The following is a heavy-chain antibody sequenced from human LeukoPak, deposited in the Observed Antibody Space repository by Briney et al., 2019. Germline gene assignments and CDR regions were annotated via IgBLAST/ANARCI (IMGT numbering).Heavy chain of an antibody. CDR3: AGVRFGHSSGNYADF. D-gene: IGHD3-22*01. CDR1: GYTFTSYG. Sequence: GASVKVSCKASGYTFTSYGISWVRQAPGQGLEWMGWIDPKSGGTTYAKKFQGWVTLTGDTSISTVYMELNRLTSDDTAVYFCAGVRFGHSSGNYADFWGQGTLVTVSS. J-gene: IGHJ4*02. CDR2: IDPKSGGT. V-gene: IGHV1-2*04.